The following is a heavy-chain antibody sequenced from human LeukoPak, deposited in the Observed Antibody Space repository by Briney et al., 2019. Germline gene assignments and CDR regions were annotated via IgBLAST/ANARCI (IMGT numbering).Heavy chain of an antibody. J-gene: IGHJ5*02. CDR3: TRDRRSRPGEWFDP. CDR1: GFTFSSYA. Sequence: GGSLRLSCAASGFTFSSYAMSWVRQAPGKGLEWVSAISGSGGSTYYADSVRGRFTISRDDAKNSLYLQMNSLRAEDTAMYYCTRDRRSRPGEWFDPWGQGTLVTVSS. D-gene: IGHD6-6*01. V-gene: IGHV3-23*01. CDR2: ISGSGGST.